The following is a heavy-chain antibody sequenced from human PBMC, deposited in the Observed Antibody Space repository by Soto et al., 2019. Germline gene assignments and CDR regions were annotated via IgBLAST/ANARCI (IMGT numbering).Heavy chain of an antibody. CDR1: GGTFSSYA. CDR2: IIPIFGTA. Sequence: QVQLVQSGAEVKKPGSSVKVSCKASGGTFSSYAISWVRQAPGQGIEWMGGIIPIFGTANYAQKFQGRVTITADESTSTAYMELSSLRSEDTAVFYCATIITGTTGWFDPWGQGTLVTVSS. D-gene: IGHD1-7*01. V-gene: IGHV1-69*01. CDR3: ATIITGTTGWFDP. J-gene: IGHJ5*02.